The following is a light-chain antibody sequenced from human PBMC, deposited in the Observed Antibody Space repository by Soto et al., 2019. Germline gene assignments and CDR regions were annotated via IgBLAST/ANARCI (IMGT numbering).Light chain of an antibody. V-gene: IGKV3-20*01. Sequence: EIVLTQSPGTLSLSPGERATLSCRASQSVSSDYLAWYQQKPGQAPRLLIYGASSRATGIPDRFSGSGSGTDFTLTISRLEPDDFAVYYCQRYGSSPTWTFGQGTKVEIK. CDR3: QRYGSSPTWT. J-gene: IGKJ1*01. CDR1: QSVSSDY. CDR2: GAS.